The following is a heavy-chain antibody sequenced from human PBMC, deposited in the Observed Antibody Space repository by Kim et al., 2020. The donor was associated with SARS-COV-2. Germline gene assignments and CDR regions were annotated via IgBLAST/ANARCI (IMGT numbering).Heavy chain of an antibody. D-gene: IGHD5-12*01. J-gene: IGHJ3*02. CDR3: ARDLSDIVATWASPSGFYAFDI. CDR2: INPNSGGT. Sequence: ASVKVSCKASGYTFTGYYMHWVRQAPGQGLEWMGWINPNSGGTNYAQKFQGWVTMTRDTSISTAYMELSRLRSDDTAVYYCARDLSDIVATWASPSGFYAFDIWGQGTMVTVSS. V-gene: IGHV1-2*04. CDR1: GYTFTGYY.